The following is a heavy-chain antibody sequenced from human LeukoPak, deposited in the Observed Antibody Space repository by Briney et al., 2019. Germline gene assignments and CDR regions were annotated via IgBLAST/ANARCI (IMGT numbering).Heavy chain of an antibody. Sequence: GGSLRLSCAASGFSFSNYDMDWVRQAPGKGLEWVSTIGASVSNTNYADSVKGRFTISRDNSKNTLSLQMSSLKVEDTAVYYCARRSGGTCDYWGQGTLVTVSS. J-gene: IGHJ4*02. CDR3: ARRSGGTCDY. V-gene: IGHV3-23*01. CDR1: GFSFSNYD. D-gene: IGHD1-1*01. CDR2: IGASVSNT.